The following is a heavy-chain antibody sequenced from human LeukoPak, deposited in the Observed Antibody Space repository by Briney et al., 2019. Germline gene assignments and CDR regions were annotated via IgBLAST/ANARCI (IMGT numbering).Heavy chain of an antibody. V-gene: IGHV3-66*04. CDR1: GFTVSSNY. J-gene: IGHJ4*02. D-gene: IGHD4-17*01. CDR3: ASHDYGDYGDSDY. Sequence: GGSLRLSCAASGFTVSSNYMSWVRQAPGKGLEWVSVIYSGGSTYYADSVKGRFSISRDNSKNTVYLQMNSLRAEDTAVYYCASHDYGDYGDSDYWGQGTLVTVSS. CDR2: IYSGGST.